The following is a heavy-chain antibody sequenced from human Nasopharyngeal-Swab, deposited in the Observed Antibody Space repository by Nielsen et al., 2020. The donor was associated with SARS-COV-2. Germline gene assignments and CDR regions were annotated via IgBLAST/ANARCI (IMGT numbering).Heavy chain of an antibody. D-gene: IGHD3-16*02. CDR1: GFTFSGSA. Sequence: GESLKISCAASGFTFSGSAMHWVHQASGKGLEWVGRIRSKANSYATAYAASVKGRFTISRDDSKNTLYLQMNSLKTEDTAVYYCTTDGPLVITFGGVIVTVDYWGQGTLVTVSS. J-gene: IGHJ4*02. CDR2: IRSKANSYAT. V-gene: IGHV3-73*01. CDR3: TTDGPLVITFGGVIVTVDY.